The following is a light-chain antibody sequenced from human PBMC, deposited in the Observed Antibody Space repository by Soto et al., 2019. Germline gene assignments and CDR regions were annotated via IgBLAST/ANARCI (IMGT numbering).Light chain of an antibody. CDR1: QSVSSY. CDR2: DAS. V-gene: IGKV3-11*01. Sequence: EIVLTQSPATLSLSPGERATLSCRASQSVSSYLAWYQQKPCQAPRLLIYDASNRATGIPARFSGSGSGTDFTLHISSLQPEDFAVYYCQQRSNWPLTFGGGTKVEIK. CDR3: QQRSNWPLT. J-gene: IGKJ4*01.